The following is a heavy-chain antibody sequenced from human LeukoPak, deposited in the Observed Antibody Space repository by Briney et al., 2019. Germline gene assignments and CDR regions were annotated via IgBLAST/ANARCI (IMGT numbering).Heavy chain of an antibody. D-gene: IGHD4-23*01. CDR3: AKALDLRWRGSYYYYGMDV. Sequence: PGGSLRLSCAASGFTFSSYAMSWVRQAPGKGLEWVSAICGSGGSTYYADSVKGRFTISRDNSMNTLYLQMNSLRAEDTAVYYCAKALDLRWRGSYYYYGMDVWGQGTTVTVSS. V-gene: IGHV3-23*01. CDR1: GFTFSSYA. J-gene: IGHJ6*02. CDR2: ICGSGGST.